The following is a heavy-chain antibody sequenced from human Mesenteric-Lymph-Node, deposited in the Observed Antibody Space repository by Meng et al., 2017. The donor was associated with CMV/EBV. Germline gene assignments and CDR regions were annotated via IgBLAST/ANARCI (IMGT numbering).Heavy chain of an antibody. D-gene: IGHD4-23*01. CDR3: ARGGNSDSSFDS. J-gene: IGHJ4*02. CDR1: AGSINCGYS. Sequence: CAVSAGSINCGYSCSWIRQPPGKGLEWLGYIYRSGSAYYNPSLQSRVTISIDTSTSRFSLKLDSVTAADTAVYYCARGGNSDSSFDSWGQGTLVTVSS. V-gene: IGHV4-30-2*01. CDR2: IYRSGSA.